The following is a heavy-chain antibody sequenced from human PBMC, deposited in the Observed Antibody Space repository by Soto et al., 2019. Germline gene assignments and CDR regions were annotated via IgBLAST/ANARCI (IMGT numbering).Heavy chain of an antibody. J-gene: IGHJ4*02. D-gene: IGHD3-22*01. V-gene: IGHV1-69*01. Sequence: QVQLVQSGAEVKKPGSSVKVSCKPSEGTSSSYGFSWVRQAPGQGLEWMGGIIPLFAAPRYAQKLQCRVTFNADESASTAYMELRSRRSEDTALYYCARYYYDSTGYLPYYFDYWGQGTLVTVSS. CDR3: ARYYYDSTGYLPYYFDY. CDR2: IIPLFAAP. CDR1: EGTSSSYG.